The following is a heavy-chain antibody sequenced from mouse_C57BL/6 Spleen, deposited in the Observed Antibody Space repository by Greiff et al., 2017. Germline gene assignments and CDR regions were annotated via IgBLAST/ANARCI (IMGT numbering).Heavy chain of an antibody. CDR2: INPSNGGT. Sequence: QVLLLQPGTELVQPGASLKLSCKASGFTFTSYWMHWVHQTPGQGLEWIGNINPSNGGTNYNEKFKSKATLTVDKSSSTAYMQLSSLTSEDSAVYYCAGGSSGSWFAYWGQGTLVTVSA. CDR3: AGGSSGSWFAY. CDR1: GFTFTSYW. V-gene: IGHV1-53*01. D-gene: IGHD3-2*02. J-gene: IGHJ3*01.